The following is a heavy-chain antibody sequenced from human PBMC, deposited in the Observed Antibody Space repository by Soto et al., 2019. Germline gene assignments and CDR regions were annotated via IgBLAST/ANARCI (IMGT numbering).Heavy chain of an antibody. D-gene: IGHD3-22*01. CDR2: IKSKTDGGTT. Sequence: GGSLRLSCAASGFTFSNAWMNWVRQAPGKGLEWVGRIKSKTDGGTTDYAAPVKGRFTISRDDSKNTLYLQMNSLKTEDTAVYYCTTDKPYYYDSSGPDAFDIWGQGTMVTVSS. CDR1: GFTFSNAW. CDR3: TTDKPYYYDSSGPDAFDI. J-gene: IGHJ3*02. V-gene: IGHV3-15*07.